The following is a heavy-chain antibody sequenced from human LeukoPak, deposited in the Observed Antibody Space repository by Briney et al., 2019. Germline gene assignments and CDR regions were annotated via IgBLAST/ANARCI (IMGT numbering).Heavy chain of an antibody. CDR3: ARRRDGYNFGSFYFDY. Sequence: SETLSLTCTVSGYSISDGNYWGWIRQPPGKGLEWIGSIFHTGGTYDNPSFKSRVTTSVDTSKNQFSLSLNSVTAADTAVYYCARRRDGYNFGSFYFDYWGQGILVTVSS. J-gene: IGHJ4*02. CDR2: IFHTGGT. V-gene: IGHV4-38-2*02. D-gene: IGHD5-24*01. CDR1: GYSISDGNY.